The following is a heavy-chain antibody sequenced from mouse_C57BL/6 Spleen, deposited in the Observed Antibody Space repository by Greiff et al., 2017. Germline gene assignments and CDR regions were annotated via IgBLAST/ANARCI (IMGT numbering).Heavy chain of an antibody. J-gene: IGHJ3*01. V-gene: IGHV1-59*01. Sequence: QVQLQQPGAELVRPGTSVKLSCKASGYTFTSYWMHWVKQRPGQGLEWIGVIDPSDSYTNYNQKFKGKATLTVDTSSSTAYMQLSSLTSEDSAVYDCARGLRFSWFAYWGQGTLVTVSA. CDR2: IDPSDSYT. CDR1: GYTFTSYW. CDR3: ARGLRFSWFAY. D-gene: IGHD1-1*01.